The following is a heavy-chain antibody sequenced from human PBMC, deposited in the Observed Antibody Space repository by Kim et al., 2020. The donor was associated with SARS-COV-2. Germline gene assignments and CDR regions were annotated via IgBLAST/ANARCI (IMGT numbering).Heavy chain of an antibody. J-gene: IGHJ4*02. V-gene: IGHV1-46*01. CDR3: ARGEDSTRFDY. Sequence: SYAQKFPGRVTMTRDTSTSTVYMELSSLRSEDTAVYYCARGEDSTRFDYWGQGTLVTVSS. D-gene: IGHD2-2*01.